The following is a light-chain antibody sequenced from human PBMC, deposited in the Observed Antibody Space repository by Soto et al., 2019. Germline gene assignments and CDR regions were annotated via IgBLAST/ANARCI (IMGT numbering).Light chain of an antibody. V-gene: IGLV6-57*04. J-gene: IGLJ1*01. CDR2: EDN. CDR1: SGSIASNY. Sequence: VLTQPHSVSESPGKTVTISCTRSSGSIASNYVQWYQQRPGSAPTTVIYEDNQRPSGVPDRFSGSIDSSSNSASLTISGLKTEDEADYYCQSYDSILYVFGTGTKLTVL. CDR3: QSYDSILYV.